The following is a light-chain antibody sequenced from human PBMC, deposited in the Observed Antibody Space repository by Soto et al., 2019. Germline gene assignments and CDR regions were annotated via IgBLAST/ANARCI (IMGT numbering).Light chain of an antibody. CDR2: GNT. V-gene: IGLV1-40*01. CDR1: SSNIGAGYD. Sequence: QSVLTQPPSVSGAPGQRVTISCTGSSSNIGAGYDVHWYQHLPETAPKLLMYGNTNRPSGVPDRFSGSKSGTSASLAITGLQAEDEADFYCQSYDSSLSAWVFGGGTMLTVL. CDR3: QSYDSSLSAWV. J-gene: IGLJ3*02.